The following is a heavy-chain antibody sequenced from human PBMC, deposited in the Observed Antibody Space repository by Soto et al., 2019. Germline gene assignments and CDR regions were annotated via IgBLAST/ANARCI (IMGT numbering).Heavy chain of an antibody. V-gene: IGHV3-30*03. CDR3: ATPRGDSSGYYNAGGEDY. D-gene: IGHD3-22*01. CDR1: GFTFSSYG. CDR2: ISYDGSNK. J-gene: IGHJ4*02. Sequence: QVQLVESGGGVVQPGRSLRLSCAASGFTFSSYGMHWVRQAPGKGLEWVAVISYDGSNKYYADSVKGRFTISRDNSKNTLYLQMNSLTAEDTAVYYCATPRGDSSGYYNAGGEDYWGQGTLVTVSS.